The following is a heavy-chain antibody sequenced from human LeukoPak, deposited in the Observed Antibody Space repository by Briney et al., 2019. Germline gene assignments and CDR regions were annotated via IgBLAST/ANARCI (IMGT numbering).Heavy chain of an antibody. CDR1: GYTFTGYY. V-gene: IGHV1-2*03. Sequence: LGASVKVSCKASGYTFTGYYMHWVRQAPGQGFEWMGWINPNSGGTNYAQKFQGRVTMTRDTSISTAYMELSRLRSDDTAVYYCARDAREYYDFWGGYYSGGYNWFDPWGQGTLVTVSS. CDR3: ARDAREYYDFWGGYYSGGYNWFDP. J-gene: IGHJ5*02. CDR2: INPNSGGT. D-gene: IGHD3-3*01.